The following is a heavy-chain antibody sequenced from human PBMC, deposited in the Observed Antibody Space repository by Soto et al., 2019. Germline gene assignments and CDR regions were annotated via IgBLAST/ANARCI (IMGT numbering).Heavy chain of an antibody. J-gene: IGHJ1*01. CDR1: GFTFSTYW. Sequence: EVQLVESGGGLVQPGGSQRLSCAASGFTFSTYWMHWVRQAPGEGLVWVSRIKPDGTMTNYADSVKGRFTISRDNANNTLYLQMNSLRAEDTAVYFCVSASYGDHEYFQNWGQGTLVTVSS. CDR3: VSASYGDHEYFQN. V-gene: IGHV3-74*01. D-gene: IGHD4-17*01. CDR2: IKPDGTMT.